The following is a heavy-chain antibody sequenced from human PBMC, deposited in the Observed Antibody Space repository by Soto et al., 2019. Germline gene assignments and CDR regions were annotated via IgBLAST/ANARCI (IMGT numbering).Heavy chain of an antibody. D-gene: IGHD5-18*01. V-gene: IGHV3-9*01. CDR3: VRSKGGYSYGTPFDY. J-gene: IGHJ4*02. CDR1: GFTFDDYA. CDR2: ISWNSGNI. Sequence: PGGSLRLSCAASGFTFDDYAMHWVRQVLRKGLEWVSSISWNSGNIGYADSVKGRFTTSRDNAKNSLYLQMNSLRPEDTALYYCVRSKGGYSYGTPFDYWGQGTLVTVSS.